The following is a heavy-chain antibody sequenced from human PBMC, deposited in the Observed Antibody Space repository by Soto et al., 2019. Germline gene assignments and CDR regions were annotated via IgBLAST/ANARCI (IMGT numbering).Heavy chain of an antibody. CDR1: GGPIRSSSHY. D-gene: IGHD1-1*01. CDR2: IDESGDS. J-gene: IGHJ4*02. V-gene: IGHV4-39*02. Sequence: TLSLTCTVSGGPIRSSSHYWGWIRQSPGTGLEWIGSIDESGDSYYNPSLKSRVTIFVDTSKNQFSLKLISVTGADSAIYYCAREGGYVDYWGQGTLVTVSS. CDR3: AREGGYVDY.